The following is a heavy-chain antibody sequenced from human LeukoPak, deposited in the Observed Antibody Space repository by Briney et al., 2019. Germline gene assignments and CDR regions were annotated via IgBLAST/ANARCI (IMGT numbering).Heavy chain of an antibody. CDR2: IIPIFGTA. Sequence: SVKVSCKASGYTFTGYYMHWVRQAPGQGLEWMGGIIPIFGTANYAQKFQGRVTITADKSTSTAYMELSSLRSEDTAVYYCARVTTYYYYYYMDVWGKGTTVTVSS. CDR1: GYTFTGYY. V-gene: IGHV1-69*06. CDR3: ARVTTYYYYYYMDV. J-gene: IGHJ6*03. D-gene: IGHD1-14*01.